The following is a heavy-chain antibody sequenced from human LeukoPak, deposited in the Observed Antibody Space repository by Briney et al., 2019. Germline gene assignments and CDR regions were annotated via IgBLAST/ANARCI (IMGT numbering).Heavy chain of an antibody. D-gene: IGHD3-9*01. J-gene: IGHJ4*02. Sequence: SETLSLTCTVSGGSISSYYWSWIRQPPGKGLEWIGYIYYSGSTNYNPSLKSRVTISVDTSKNQFSLKLSSVTAADTAVYYCPRQNYDILTGGPFDYWGQGTLVTVSS. CDR3: PRQNYDILTGGPFDY. CDR2: IYYSGST. CDR1: GGSISSYY. V-gene: IGHV4-59*08.